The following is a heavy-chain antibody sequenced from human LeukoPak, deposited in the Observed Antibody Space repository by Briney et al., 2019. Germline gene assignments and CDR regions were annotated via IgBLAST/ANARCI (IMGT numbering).Heavy chain of an antibody. Sequence: GRSLRLSCAASGYTFSYYVMHWVRQAPGKGLEGVAVIWCDGSNKYYADSVKGRFTISRDNSKNTLYLLMNSLRADDTAVYYCARGSRRAAGALDSWGQGTLVTVPS. J-gene: IGHJ4*02. CDR3: ARGSRRAAGALDS. CDR2: IWCDGSNK. V-gene: IGHV3-33*01. D-gene: IGHD6-13*01. CDR1: GYTFSYYV.